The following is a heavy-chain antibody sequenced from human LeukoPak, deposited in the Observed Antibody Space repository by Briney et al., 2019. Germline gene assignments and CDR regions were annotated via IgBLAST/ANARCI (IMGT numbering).Heavy chain of an antibody. Sequence: SVKVSCKASGGTFSSYAISRVRQAPGQGLEWMGGIIPIFGTANYAQKFQGRVTITADKSTSTGYMELSSLRSEDTAVYYCARGNNAYCSGGSCYPNWGQGTLVTVSS. J-gene: IGHJ4*02. CDR1: GGTFSSYA. CDR2: IIPIFGTA. CDR3: ARGNNAYCSGGSCYPN. D-gene: IGHD2-15*01. V-gene: IGHV1-69*06.